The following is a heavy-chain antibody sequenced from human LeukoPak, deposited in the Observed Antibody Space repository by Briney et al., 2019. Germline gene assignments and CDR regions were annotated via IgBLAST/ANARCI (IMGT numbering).Heavy chain of an antibody. D-gene: IGHD3-22*01. CDR1: GFTFSSYS. V-gene: IGHV3-21*01. J-gene: IGHJ6*03. Sequence: GGSLRLSCAASGFTFSSYSMNWVRQAPGKGLEWVSSISSSSSYIYYADSVKGRLTTSRDNAKNSLYLQMNSLRAEDTAVYYCARLEGSKDYYDRYYYYMDVWGKGTTVTVSS. CDR3: ARLEGSKDYYDRYYYYMDV. CDR2: ISSSSSYI.